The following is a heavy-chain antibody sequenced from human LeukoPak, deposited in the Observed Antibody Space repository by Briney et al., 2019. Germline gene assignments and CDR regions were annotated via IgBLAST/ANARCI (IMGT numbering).Heavy chain of an antibody. CDR3: ARVLVVSSDAFDI. D-gene: IGHD3-22*01. CDR2: ISAYNGNT. Sequence: ASVKVSCKASGYTFTSYGISWVRQAPGQGREWMGWISAYNGNTNYAQKLQGRVTMTTDTSTSTTYMELRSLSSDDTAVYYCARVLVVSSDAFDIWGQGTMVTVSS. V-gene: IGHV1-18*01. CDR1: GYTFTSYG. J-gene: IGHJ3*02.